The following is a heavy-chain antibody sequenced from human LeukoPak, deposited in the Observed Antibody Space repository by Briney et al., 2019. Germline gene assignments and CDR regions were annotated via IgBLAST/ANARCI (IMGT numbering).Heavy chain of an antibody. V-gene: IGHV4-4*02. CDR3: ARQKWEQQGRDYYFNGLDV. Sequence: SETLSLTCSVSIGSISSSKWWSWVRQSPVKGLEWIGEIYLYGTTNYNPSITSRVTMSVDRSRNQFSLKLTSVTAADTAVYYCARQKWEQQGRDYYFNGLDVWGPGTTVIVSS. D-gene: IGHD1/OR15-1a*01. CDR1: IGSISSSKW. J-gene: IGHJ6*02. CDR2: IYLYGTT.